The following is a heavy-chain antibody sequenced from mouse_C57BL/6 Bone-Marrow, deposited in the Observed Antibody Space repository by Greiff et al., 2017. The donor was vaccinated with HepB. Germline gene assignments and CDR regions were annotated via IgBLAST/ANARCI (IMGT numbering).Heavy chain of an antibody. CDR2: IYPGDGDT. CDR3: TYPLIYYYGSKGY. D-gene: IGHD1-1*01. CDR1: GYAFSSSW. Sequence: VQLQQSGPELVKPGASVKISCKASGYAFSSSWMNWVKQRPGKGLEWIGRIYPGDGDTNYNGKFKGKATLTADKSSSTAYMQLSSLTSEDSAVYYCTYPLIYYYGSKGYWGQGTTLTVSS. V-gene: IGHV1-82*01. J-gene: IGHJ2*01.